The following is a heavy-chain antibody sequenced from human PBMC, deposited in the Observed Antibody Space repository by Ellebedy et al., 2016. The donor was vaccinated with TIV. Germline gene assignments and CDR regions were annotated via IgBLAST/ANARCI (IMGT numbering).Heavy chain of an antibody. Sequence: GESLKIPXAASGFIVSSNFMSWVRQAPGKGLEWVSAISYSGVGTHYADSVKGRFTISRDNSKNTLYLQMNSLRAEDTAVYYCANTGYGRSVDDFDFWGQGTMVTVSS. D-gene: IGHD6-13*01. CDR1: GFIVSSNF. CDR2: ISYSGVGT. V-gene: IGHV3-23*01. J-gene: IGHJ3*01. CDR3: ANTGYGRSVDDFDF.